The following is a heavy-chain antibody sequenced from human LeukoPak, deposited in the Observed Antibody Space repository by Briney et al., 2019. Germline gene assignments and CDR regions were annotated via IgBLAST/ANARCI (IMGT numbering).Heavy chain of an antibody. J-gene: IGHJ6*02. Sequence: PGGSLRLSCAASGFKFRNYAMHWVRQAPGKGLEWVAVSSYDGSNKHYADSVKGRFTISKDNSNNTVHLQMNSLRAEDTAVYYCARDDRVFGVLIFDYNYAMDVWGQGTTVTVSS. CDR1: GFKFRNYA. D-gene: IGHD3-3*01. CDR2: SSYDGSNK. V-gene: IGHV3-30-3*01. CDR3: ARDDRVFGVLIFDYNYAMDV.